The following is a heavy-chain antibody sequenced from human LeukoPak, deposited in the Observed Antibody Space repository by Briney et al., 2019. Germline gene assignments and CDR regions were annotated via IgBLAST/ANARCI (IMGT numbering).Heavy chain of an antibody. CDR1: GFTFSSYS. Sequence: PGGSLRLSCAASGFTFSSYSMNWVRQAPGKGLEWVSSISSSSSSYIYYADSVKGRFTISRDNAKNSLYLQMNRLRAEGTAVCYCPRETLEPESSDATLDYWGKGPLAPVPS. D-gene: IGHD2-2*01. CDR2: ISSSSSSYI. V-gene: IGHV3-21*01. CDR3: PRETLEPESSDATLDY. J-gene: IGHJ4*02.